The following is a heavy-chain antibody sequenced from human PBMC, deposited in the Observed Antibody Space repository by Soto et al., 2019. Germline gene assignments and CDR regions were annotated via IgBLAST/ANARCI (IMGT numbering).Heavy chain of an antibody. D-gene: IGHD1-26*01. V-gene: IGHV4-4*07. Sequence: QVHLQESGPGLVRPSETLSLTCTVSGDSLGIYYWSWIRQPAGKGLEWIGRIQTSGSTNYNPSFKSRVTMSVDTSKIQFSLKLSSVTAADTAVYYCAREGGYSGNFYTPFDYWGQGTLVTVSS. CDR1: GDSLGIYY. CDR2: IQTSGST. CDR3: AREGGYSGNFYTPFDY. J-gene: IGHJ4*02.